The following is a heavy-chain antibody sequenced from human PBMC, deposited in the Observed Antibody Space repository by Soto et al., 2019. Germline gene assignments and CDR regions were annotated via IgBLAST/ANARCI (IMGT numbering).Heavy chain of an antibody. CDR3: ARGVAPYYFDY. D-gene: IGHD2-15*01. CDR1: GYSYTSYA. J-gene: IGHJ4*02. V-gene: IGHV1-3*01. Sequence: SVKVSCEASGYSYTSYAMHWVRQAPGQRLEWMGWINAGNGNTKYSQKFQGRVTITRDTSASTAYMELSSLRSEDTAVYYCARGVAPYYFDYWGQGTLVTVSS. CDR2: INAGNGNT.